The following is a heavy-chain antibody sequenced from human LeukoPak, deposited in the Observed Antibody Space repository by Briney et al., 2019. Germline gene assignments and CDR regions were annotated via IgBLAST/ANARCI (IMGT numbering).Heavy chain of an antibody. V-gene: IGHV4-59*01. CDR3: AKDAVIAGDAFDI. CDR1: GGSISSYY. D-gene: IGHD3-16*02. J-gene: IGHJ3*02. Sequence: SETLSLTCTVSGGSISSYYWSWIRQPPGKGLEWIGYIYYSGSTNYNPSLKSRVTISVDTSKNQFSLKLSSVTAEDTALYYCAKDAVIAGDAFDIWGQGTMVTVSS. CDR2: IYYSGST.